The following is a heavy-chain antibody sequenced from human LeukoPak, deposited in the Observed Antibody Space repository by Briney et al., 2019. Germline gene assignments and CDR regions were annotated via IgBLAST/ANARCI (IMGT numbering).Heavy chain of an antibody. V-gene: IGHV1-18*01. D-gene: IGHD3-3*01. CDR1: GGTFSRYA. Sequence: ASVKVSCKASGGTFSRYAISWVRQAPGQGLEWMGWISAYNGNTNYAQKLQGRVTMTTDTSTSTAYMELRSLRSDDTAVYYCARGVPRYDFWSGYYSRNWFDPWGQGTLVTVSS. CDR3: ARGVPRYDFWSGYYSRNWFDP. CDR2: ISAYNGNT. J-gene: IGHJ5*02.